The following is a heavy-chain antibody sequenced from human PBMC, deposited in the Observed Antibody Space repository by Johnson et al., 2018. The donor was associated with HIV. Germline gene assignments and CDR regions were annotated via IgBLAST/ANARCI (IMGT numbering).Heavy chain of an antibody. CDR3: ARGGVVHDAFDM. CDR1: GFTVTNYH. D-gene: IGHD2-2*01. V-gene: IGHV3-66*03. J-gene: IGHJ3*02. CDR2: IYSGGST. Sequence: VQLVESGGGLIQPGGSLRLSCAASGFTVTNYHMSWVRQAPGKGLEWVSVIYSGGSTYYADSVKGRFTISRDNSKNTLYLQLSSLRTEDTAVFYCARGGVVHDAFDMWGQGTMVTVSS.